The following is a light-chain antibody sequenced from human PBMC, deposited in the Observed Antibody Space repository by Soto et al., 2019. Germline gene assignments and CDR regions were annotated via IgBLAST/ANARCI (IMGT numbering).Light chain of an antibody. Sequence: PPRISVSQGERATLSCRASQSVSSNLAWYQQKPGQAPRLLIYGASTRATGIPARFSGSGSGTEFTLTISSLQSEDFAVYYCQQYNIGRTFGQGTKVDIK. CDR2: GAS. J-gene: IGKJ1*01. V-gene: IGKV3-15*01. CDR1: QSVSSN. CDR3: QQYNIGRT.